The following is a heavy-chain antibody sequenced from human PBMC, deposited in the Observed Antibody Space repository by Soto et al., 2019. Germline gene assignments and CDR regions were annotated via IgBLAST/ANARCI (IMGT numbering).Heavy chain of an antibody. D-gene: IGHD3-3*01. J-gene: IGHJ6*02. Sequence: QVQLQESGPGLVKPSETLSLTCTVSGGSISTDYWSWIRQPPGKRLEYIGSIYYGGSTNYNPSLRSRVTISPETSKNQFSLKWSCVTAADTAVYYCARGEWFLRGYGMDVWGRGTTVTVS. CDR1: GGSISTDY. V-gene: IGHV4-59*01. CDR3: ARGEWFLRGYGMDV. CDR2: IYYGGST.